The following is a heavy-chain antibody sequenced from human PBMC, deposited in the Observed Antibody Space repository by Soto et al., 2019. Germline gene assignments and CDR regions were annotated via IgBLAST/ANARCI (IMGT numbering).Heavy chain of an antibody. CDR1: GGSISSYY. J-gene: IGHJ5*02. D-gene: IGHD6-19*01. Sequence: SETLSLTCTVSGGSISSYYWSWIRQPPGKGLEWIGYIYYSGSTNYNPSLKSRVTISVDTSKNQFSLKLSSVTAADTAVYYCARDGGGRASSGWYNWFDPWGQGTLVTVSS. CDR3: ARDGGGRASSGWYNWFDP. CDR2: IYYSGST. V-gene: IGHV4-59*01.